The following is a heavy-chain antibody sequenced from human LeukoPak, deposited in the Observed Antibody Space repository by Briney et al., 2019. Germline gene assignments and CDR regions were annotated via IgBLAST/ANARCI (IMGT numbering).Heavy chain of an antibody. CDR2: ISVASTP. Sequence: GGSLRLSCAASGFXFSSHALTWVRQTPGKGLDWVSSISVASTPYYLDSVKGRFTISRDNSKNTLYLQMNSLRAEDTAVYYCARDQLYCTGGTCYFDYWGQETLVTVSS. D-gene: IGHD2-8*02. J-gene: IGHJ4*02. V-gene: IGHV3-23*01. CDR3: ARDQLYCTGGTCYFDY. CDR1: GFXFSSHA.